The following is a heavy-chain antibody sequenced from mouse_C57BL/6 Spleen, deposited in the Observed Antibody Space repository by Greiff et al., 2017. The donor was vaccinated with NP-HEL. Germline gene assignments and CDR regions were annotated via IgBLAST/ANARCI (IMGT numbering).Heavy chain of an antibody. J-gene: IGHJ2*01. CDR3: TGVSNYFDY. V-gene: IGHV6-3*01. CDR1: GFTFSNYW. Sequence: EVKLVESGGGLVQPGGSMKLSCVASGFTFSNYWMNWVRQSPEKGLEWVAQIRLKSDNYATHYAESVKGRFTISRDDSKSSVYLQMNNLRAEDTGIYYCTGVSNYFDYWGQGTTLTVSS. D-gene: IGHD5-1*01. CDR2: IRLKSDNYAT.